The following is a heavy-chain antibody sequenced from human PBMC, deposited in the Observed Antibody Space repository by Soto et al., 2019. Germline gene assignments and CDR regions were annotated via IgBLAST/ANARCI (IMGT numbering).Heavy chain of an antibody. CDR2: INPNSGGT. V-gene: IGHV1-2*04. CDR1: GYTFAGYY. CDR3: ARGRSSWSSPSAFDI. D-gene: IGHD6-13*01. J-gene: IGHJ3*02. Sequence: ASVKVSCKASGYTFAGYYRQWVRQAPGQGLEWMGWINPNSGGTNYAQKFQGWVTMTRDTSISTAYMELSRLRSDDTAVYYCARGRSSWSSPSAFDIWGQGTMLTVSS.